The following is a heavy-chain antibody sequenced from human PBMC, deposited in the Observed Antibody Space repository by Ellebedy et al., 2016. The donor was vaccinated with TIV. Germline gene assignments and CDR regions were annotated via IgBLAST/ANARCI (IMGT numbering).Heavy chain of an antibody. Sequence: GESLKISCAASGFTFSSYSMNWVRQAPGKGLEWVSSISSSSSTIYYADSVKSRFTISRDNAKNSLYLQMNSLRVEDTAVYYCASRFLEWLSWGQGTLVTVSS. CDR2: ISSSSSTI. D-gene: IGHD3-3*01. CDR3: ASRFLEWLS. V-gene: IGHV3-48*01. CDR1: GFTFSSYS. J-gene: IGHJ4*02.